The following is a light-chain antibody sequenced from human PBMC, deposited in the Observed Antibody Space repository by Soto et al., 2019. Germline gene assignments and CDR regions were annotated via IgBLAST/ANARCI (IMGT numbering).Light chain of an antibody. CDR3: QQYCISPLT. J-gene: IGKJ4*01. CDR1: QSGSSSY. CDR2: GAS. Sequence: EIVLTQSPGTLSLSPGEIATLSCRASQSGSSSYLAWYQQKPGQAPRLLIYGASSRATGISDRFSGSGSGTAVSLAISRLEPEDFAVYYRQQYCISPLTFGGGTKLELK. V-gene: IGKV3-20*01.